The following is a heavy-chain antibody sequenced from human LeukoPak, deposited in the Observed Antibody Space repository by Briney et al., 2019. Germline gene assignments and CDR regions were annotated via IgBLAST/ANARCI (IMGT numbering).Heavy chain of an antibody. CDR2: IYYSGST. Sequence: SETLSLTCTVSGGSISSYYWSWIRQPPGKGLEWIGYIYYSGSTNYNPSLKSRVTISVDTSKNQFSLKLSSVTAADTAAYYCARSVGATTPFDYWGQGALVTVSS. CDR3: ARSVGATTPFDY. CDR1: GGSISSYY. V-gene: IGHV4-59*01. J-gene: IGHJ4*02. D-gene: IGHD1-26*01.